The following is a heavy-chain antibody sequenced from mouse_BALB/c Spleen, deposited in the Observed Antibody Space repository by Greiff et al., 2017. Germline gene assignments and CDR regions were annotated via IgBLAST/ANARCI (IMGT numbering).Heavy chain of an antibody. CDR1: GFTFSSYA. D-gene: IGHD1-2*01. Sequence: EVQVVESGGGLVKPGGSLKLSCAASGFTFSSYAMSWVRQTPEKRLEWVASISSGGSTYYPDSVKGRFTISRDNARNILYLQMSSLRSEDTAMYYCARRTTATGFDYWGQGTTLTVSS. J-gene: IGHJ2*01. V-gene: IGHV5-6-5*01. CDR3: ARRTTATGFDY. CDR2: ISSGGST.